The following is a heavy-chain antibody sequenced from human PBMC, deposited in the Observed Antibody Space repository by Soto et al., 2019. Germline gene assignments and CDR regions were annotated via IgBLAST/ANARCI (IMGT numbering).Heavy chain of an antibody. D-gene: IGHD2-15*01. V-gene: IGHV3-53*01. Sequence: GGSLRLSCAASGFTVSSNYMSWVRQAPGKGLEWVSVIYSGGSTYYADSVKGRFTISRDNSKNTLYLQMNSLRAEDTAVFYCARASGRTYGMDVWGQGTTVTVSS. CDR3: ARASGRTYGMDV. CDR2: IYSGGST. J-gene: IGHJ6*02. CDR1: GFTVSSNY.